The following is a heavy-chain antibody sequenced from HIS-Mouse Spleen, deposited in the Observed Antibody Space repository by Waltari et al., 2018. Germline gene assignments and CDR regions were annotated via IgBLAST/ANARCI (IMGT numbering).Heavy chain of an antibody. D-gene: IGHD2-21*01. J-gene: IGHJ3*02. Sequence: QVQLVESGGGVVQPGRSLRLSCAASGFTFSSYAMHWVRQAPGKGLEWVAVISYDGSNKYYADSGKGRFTISRDNSKNTLYLQMNSLRAEDTAVYYCAIFLDFRSGAPGAFDAFDIWGQGTMVTVSS. V-gene: IGHV3-30-3*01. CDR3: AIFLDFRSGAPGAFDAFDI. CDR1: GFTFSSYA. CDR2: ISYDGSNK.